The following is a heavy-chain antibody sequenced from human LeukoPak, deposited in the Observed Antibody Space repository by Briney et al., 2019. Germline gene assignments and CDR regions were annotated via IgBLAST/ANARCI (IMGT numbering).Heavy chain of an antibody. D-gene: IGHD3-10*01. CDR3: ARRGGYFDY. V-gene: IGHV4-34*01. CDR2: INHSGST. J-gene: IGHJ4*02. CDR1: GGSFSGYY. Sequence: SETLSLTCAVYGGSFSGYYWSWIRQPPGKGLEWIGEINHSGSTNYNPSLKSRVTISVDTSKNQFSLKLSSVTAADTAVYYCARRGGYFDYWGQGTLVTVSS.